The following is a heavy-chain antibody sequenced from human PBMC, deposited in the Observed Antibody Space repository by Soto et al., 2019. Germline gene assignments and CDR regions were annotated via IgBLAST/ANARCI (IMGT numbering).Heavy chain of an antibody. D-gene: IGHD2-2*01. J-gene: IGHJ6*03. Sequence: ASVKVSCKASGYTFNNFDINWVRQASGQGLEWMGWMNPDSANTGYAQKLQGRVTMTRNTSINTAYMELSSLRSEDTAVYYCARSVRYQLTNKGDYYYYYMDVWCKGTTVTVSS. CDR1: GYTFNNFD. CDR3: ARSVRYQLTNKGDYYYYYMDV. V-gene: IGHV1-8*01. CDR2: MNPDSANT.